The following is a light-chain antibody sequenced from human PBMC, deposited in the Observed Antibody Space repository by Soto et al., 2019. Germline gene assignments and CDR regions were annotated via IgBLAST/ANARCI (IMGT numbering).Light chain of an antibody. V-gene: IGLV2-14*01. Sequence: QSALTQPASVSGSPGQSITTSCTGTSTDIGAYNYVSWYQQHPGKAPKLLIYEVTTRPSGVSNRFSGSKSGNTASLTISGLQAEDEANYYCNSYTTLSNRVFGTGTKGTVL. CDR2: EVT. CDR3: NSYTTLSNRV. J-gene: IGLJ1*01. CDR1: STDIGAYNY.